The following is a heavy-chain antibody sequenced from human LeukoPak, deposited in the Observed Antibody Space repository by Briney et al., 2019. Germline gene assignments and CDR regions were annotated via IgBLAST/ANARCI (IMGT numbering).Heavy chain of an antibody. J-gene: IGHJ4*02. D-gene: IGHD5-18*01. CDR2: IFPSSVEI. Sequence: GGSLRLSCAASGFTFNSYWMSWVRQAPGKGLEWVSTIFPSSVEIHYADSVKGRFTISRDNSRSTLSLQMDSLRAEDTATYYCATYRQIQVPFEFWGQGTLVTVSS. V-gene: IGHV3-23*01. CDR3: ATYRQIQVPFEF. CDR1: GFTFNSYW.